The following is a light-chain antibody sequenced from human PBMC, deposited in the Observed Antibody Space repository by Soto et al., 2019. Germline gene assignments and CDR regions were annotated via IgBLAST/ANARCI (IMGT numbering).Light chain of an antibody. Sequence: SYELTQPLSVSVALGQTARITCGGNNIGSKNVHWYQQKPRQAPVLVIYRVSNRPSGIPERFSGSNSGNTATLTISRAQAGDEADYYCQVWDSSTARVFGGGTKLTVL. V-gene: IGLV3-9*01. J-gene: IGLJ3*02. CDR3: QVWDSSTARV. CDR2: RVS. CDR1: NIGSKN.